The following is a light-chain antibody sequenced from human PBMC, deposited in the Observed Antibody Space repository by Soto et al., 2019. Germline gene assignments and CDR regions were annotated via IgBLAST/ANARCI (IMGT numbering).Light chain of an antibody. Sequence: EIVMTQSPATLSVSPGERATLSCRASQSVSSNLAWYQQKPGQAPRLLIYGASTRATGIPARFSGSGSVTAFTLTIISLQSEDFAVYYCQQYNNWPWTFGQGTKVEIK. CDR3: QQYNNWPWT. CDR2: GAS. CDR1: QSVSSN. V-gene: IGKV3-15*01. J-gene: IGKJ1*01.